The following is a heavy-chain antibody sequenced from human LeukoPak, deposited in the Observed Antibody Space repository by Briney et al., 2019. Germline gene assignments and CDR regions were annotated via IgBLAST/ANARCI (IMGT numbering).Heavy chain of an antibody. D-gene: IGHD3-10*01. CDR2: ISYDGSNK. V-gene: IGHV3-30*04. CDR1: GFTFSSYA. Sequence: GRSLRLSCAASGFTFSSYAMHWVRQAPGKGLEWVAVISYDGSNKYYADSVKGRFTISRDNSKNTLYLQMNSLRAEDTAVYYCARDGVRGVITSRYYYYYMDVWGKGTTVTVSS. J-gene: IGHJ6*03. CDR3: ARDGVRGVITSRYYYYYMDV.